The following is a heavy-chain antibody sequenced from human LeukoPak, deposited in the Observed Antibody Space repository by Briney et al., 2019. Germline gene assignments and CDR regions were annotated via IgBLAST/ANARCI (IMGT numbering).Heavy chain of an antibody. CDR1: GDSISSGSHY. J-gene: IGHJ4*02. Sequence: SETLSLTCTVSGDSISSGSHYWSWIRQPAGKGLEWIGRIYASGSTNYNPSLKSRVTISVDTSKNQFSLKLSSVTAADTAVYYCARAEDWGRSSAPDYWGQGTLVTVSS. CDR2: IYASGST. V-gene: IGHV4-61*02. D-gene: IGHD2-2*01. CDR3: ARAEDWGRSSAPDY.